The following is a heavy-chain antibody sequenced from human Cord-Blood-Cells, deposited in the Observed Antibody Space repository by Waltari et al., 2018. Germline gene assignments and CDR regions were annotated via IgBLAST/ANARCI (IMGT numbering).Heavy chain of an antibody. CDR3: ARIYYYYYMDV. CDR1: GGSLSGYY. Sequence: QVQLQPWGAGLLKPSETLSLTCAGYGGSLSGYYWSWIRQPPGKGLEWIGEINHSGSTNYNPSLKSRVTISVDTSKNQFSLKLSSVTAADTAVYYCARIYYYYYMDVWGKGTTVTVSS. J-gene: IGHJ6*03. V-gene: IGHV4-34*01. CDR2: INHSGST.